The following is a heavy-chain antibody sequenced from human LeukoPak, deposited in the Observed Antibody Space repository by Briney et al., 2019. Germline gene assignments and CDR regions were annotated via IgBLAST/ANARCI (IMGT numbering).Heavy chain of an antibody. CDR2: ISGSGGST. CDR3: ATRGSYYFHFQH. Sequence: PGGSLRLSCAASGFTFSSYAMSWVRQAPGKGLEWVSAISGSGGSTYYADSVKGRFTISRDNSKNTLYLQMNSLRAEDTAVYYCATRGSYYFHFQHWGQGTVVTVSS. V-gene: IGHV3-23*01. CDR1: GFTFSSYA. J-gene: IGHJ1*01. D-gene: IGHD1-26*01.